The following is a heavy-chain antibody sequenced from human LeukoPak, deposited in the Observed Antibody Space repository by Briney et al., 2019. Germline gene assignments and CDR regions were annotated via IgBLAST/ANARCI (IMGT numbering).Heavy chain of an antibody. CDR2: IIPIFGTA. V-gene: IGHV1-69*05. Sequence: SVKVSCKASGGTFSSYAISWVRQAPGQGLEWMGRIIPIFGTANYAQKFQGRVTITTDESTSTAYMELNSLRAEDTAVYFCAKDYTSGWYLNYWGQGTLVTVSS. D-gene: IGHD6-19*01. J-gene: IGHJ4*02. CDR3: AKDYTSGWYLNY. CDR1: GGTFSSYA.